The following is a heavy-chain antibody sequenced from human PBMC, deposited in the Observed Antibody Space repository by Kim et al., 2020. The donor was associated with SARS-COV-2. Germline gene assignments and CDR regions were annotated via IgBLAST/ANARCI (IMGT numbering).Heavy chain of an antibody. V-gene: IGHV4-39*01. CDR3: AGKPRRSSSWRYYYYYGMDV. CDR2: IYYSGST. J-gene: IGHJ6*02. D-gene: IGHD6-13*01. CDR1: GGSISSSSYY. Sequence: SETLSLTCTVSGGSISSSSYYWGWIRQPPGKGLEWIGSIYYSGSTYYNPSLKSRVTISVDTSKNQFSLKLSSVTAADTAVYYCAGKPRRSSSWRYYYYYGMDVWGQGTTVTVSS.